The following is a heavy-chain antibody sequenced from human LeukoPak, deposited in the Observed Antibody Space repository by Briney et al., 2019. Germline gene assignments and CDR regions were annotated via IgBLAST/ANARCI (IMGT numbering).Heavy chain of an antibody. D-gene: IGHD5-12*01. Sequence: GGSLRLACAASGFTFSSYSMNWVRQAPGKGLEWVSSISSSSSYIYYADSVKDRFTISRDNAKNSLYLQMNSLRAEDTAVYYWARDTSGYGPDYYYMDVWGKGTTVTVSS. CDR3: ARDTSGYGPDYYYMDV. V-gene: IGHV3-21*01. CDR1: GFTFSSYS. J-gene: IGHJ6*03. CDR2: ISSSSSYI.